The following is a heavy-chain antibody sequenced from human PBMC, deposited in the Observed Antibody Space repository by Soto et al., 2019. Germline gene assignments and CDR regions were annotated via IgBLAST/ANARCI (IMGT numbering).Heavy chain of an antibody. CDR1: GYTFTSYD. D-gene: IGHD3-10*01. J-gene: IGHJ6*03. V-gene: IGHV1-8*01. CDR3: ARGYYGSDLGHYYYYMDV. Sequence: QVQLVQSGAEVKKPGASVKVSCKASGYTFTSYDINWVRQATGQGLEWMGWMNPNSGNTGYAQKFQGRVTMTRNTSISTAYMELSSLGSEDTAVYYCARGYYGSDLGHYYYYMDVWGKGTTVTVSS. CDR2: MNPNSGNT.